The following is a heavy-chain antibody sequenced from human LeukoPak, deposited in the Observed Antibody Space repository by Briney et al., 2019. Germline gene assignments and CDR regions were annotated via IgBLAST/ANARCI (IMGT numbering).Heavy chain of an antibody. CDR3: ARGGAAMVTNWFDP. V-gene: IGHV4-34*01. CDR1: GGSFSGYY. D-gene: IGHD5-18*01. Sequence: PSETLSFTCAVYGGSFSGYYWSWIRQPPGKGLEWIGEINHSGSTNYNPSLKSRVTISVDTSKNQFSLKLSSVTAADTAVYYCARGGAAMVTNWFDPWGQGTLVTVSS. CDR2: INHSGST. J-gene: IGHJ5*02.